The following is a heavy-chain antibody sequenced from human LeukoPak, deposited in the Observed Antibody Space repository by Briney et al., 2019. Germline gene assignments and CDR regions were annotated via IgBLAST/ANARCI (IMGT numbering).Heavy chain of an antibody. J-gene: IGHJ6*03. D-gene: IGHD4-17*01. CDR2: TSGSGGST. CDR3: AKGDYGDYFHYMDV. CDR1: GFTVSSNY. V-gene: IGHV3-23*01. Sequence: PGGSLRLSCAASGFTVSSNYMSWVRQAPGKGLEWVSGTSGSGGSTYFADSVKGRFTISRDNSKNTLYLQMNSLRAEDTAVYYCAKGDYGDYFHYMDVWGKGTTVTVSS.